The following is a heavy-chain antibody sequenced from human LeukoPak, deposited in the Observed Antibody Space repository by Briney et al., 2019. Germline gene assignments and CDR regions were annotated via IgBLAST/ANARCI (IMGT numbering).Heavy chain of an antibody. CDR3: ARRAPDAFDI. V-gene: IGHV5-51*01. Sequence: GESLQISCKGSGYSFTNSWIAWVRQMPGKGLEWMGIIYLGGSDTTYSPSFQGQVTVSADKSISTAYLQWRSLKASDTAMYYCARRAPDAFDIWGQGTMVTVSS. CDR1: GYSFTNSW. J-gene: IGHJ3*02. CDR2: IYLGGSDT.